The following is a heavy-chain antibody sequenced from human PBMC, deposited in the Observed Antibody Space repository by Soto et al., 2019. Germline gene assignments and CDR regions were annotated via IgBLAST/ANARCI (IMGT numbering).Heavy chain of an antibody. D-gene: IGHD1-26*01. CDR2: IYYSGST. CDR3: ARRWGYYFDY. CDR1: GGSISSYY. Sequence: SETLSLTCTVSGGSISSYYWSWIRQPPGKGLEWIGYIYYSGSTNYNPSLKSRVTISVDTSKNQFSLKLSSVTAADTAAYYCARRWGYYFDYWGQGTLVTVSS. V-gene: IGHV4-59*01. J-gene: IGHJ4*02.